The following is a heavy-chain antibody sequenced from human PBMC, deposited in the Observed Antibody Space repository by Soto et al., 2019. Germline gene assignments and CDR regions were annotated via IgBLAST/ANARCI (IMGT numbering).Heavy chain of an antibody. CDR1: GFTFSDYY. J-gene: IGHJ4*02. V-gene: IGHV3-11*01. D-gene: IGHD3-22*01. CDR2: ISSSGNII. Sequence: QVQLVESGGGLVKTGGSLRIVCEASGFTFSDYYMSWVRQAPGKGLEWVSYISSSGNIIYYEDSVKGRFTISRDNAKNSVYLQMNSLRAEDTALYFWAKMSSENYYDPVFSWGQGTLVTVSS. CDR3: AKMSSENYYDPVFS.